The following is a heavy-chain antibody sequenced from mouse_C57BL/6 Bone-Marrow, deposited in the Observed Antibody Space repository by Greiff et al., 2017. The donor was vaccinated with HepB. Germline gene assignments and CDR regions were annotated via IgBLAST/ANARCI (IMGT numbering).Heavy chain of an antibody. CDR3: AKPYGRGNHFDY. J-gene: IGHJ2*01. CDR1: GYTFTDHT. D-gene: IGHD1-1*01. Sequence: LVESDAELVKPGASVKISCKVSGYTFTDHTIHWMKQRPEQGLEWIGYIYPRDGSTKYNEKFKGKATLTADKSSSTAYTQLNSLTSEDSAVYFCAKPYGRGNHFDYWGQGTTLTVSS. V-gene: IGHV1-78*01. CDR2: IYPRDGST.